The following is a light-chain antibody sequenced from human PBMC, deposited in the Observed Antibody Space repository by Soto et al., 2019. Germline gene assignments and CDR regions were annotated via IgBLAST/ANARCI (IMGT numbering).Light chain of an antibody. J-gene: IGKJ1*01. CDR2: DAS. V-gene: IGKV1-5*01. CDR1: QSISSW. CDR3: QQYNSYSWT. Sequence: DIQMTLSPSTLSASVGDRVTITCRASQSISSWLAWYQQKPGKAPKLLIYDASSLESGVPSRFSGSGSGTEFTLTISSLPPDDYATYYCQQYNSYSWTFGQGTKV.